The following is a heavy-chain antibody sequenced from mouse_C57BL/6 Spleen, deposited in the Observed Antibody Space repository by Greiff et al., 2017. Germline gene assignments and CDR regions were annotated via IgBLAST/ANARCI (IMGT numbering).Heavy chain of an antibody. Sequence: QVQLQQPGAELVKPGASVKLSCKASGYTFTSYWMQWVKQRPGQGLEWIGEIDPSDSYTTYNQTFKGKATLTVDTSSRTAYMQLSSLTSEDSAVYYCARGLLRYLDVWGTGTTVTVSS. CDR3: ARGLLRYLDV. CDR2: IDPSDSYT. V-gene: IGHV1-50*01. CDR1: GYTFTSYW. J-gene: IGHJ1*03. D-gene: IGHD2-3*01.